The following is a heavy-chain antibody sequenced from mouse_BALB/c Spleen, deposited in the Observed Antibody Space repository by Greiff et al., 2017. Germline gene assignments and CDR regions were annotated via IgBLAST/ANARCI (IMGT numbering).Heavy chain of an antibody. CDR3: ARSPIGAMDY. J-gene: IGHJ4*01. CDR2: INPSTGYT. D-gene: IGHD3-1*01. V-gene: IGHV1-7*01. CDR1: GYTFTSYW. Sequence: QVQLKESGAELAKPGASVKMSCKASGYTFTSYWMHWVKQRPGQGLEWIGYINPSTGYTEYNQKFKDKATLTADKSSSTAYMQLSSLTSEDSAVYYCARSPIGAMDYWGQGTSVTVSS.